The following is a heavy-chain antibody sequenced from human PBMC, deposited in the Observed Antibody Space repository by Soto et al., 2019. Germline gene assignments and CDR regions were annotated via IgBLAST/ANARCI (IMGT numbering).Heavy chain of an antibody. J-gene: IGHJ6*02. Sequence: GESLKISCKGSGYSFTSYWIGWVRQMPGKGLEWMGIIYPGDSDTRYSPSFQGQVTISADKSISTAYLQWSSLKASDTAMYYCARHPCIVGAPEPYYYYGMDVWGQGTTVTVSS. CDR1: GYSFTSYW. V-gene: IGHV5-51*01. CDR2: IYPGDSDT. D-gene: IGHD1-26*01. CDR3: ARHPCIVGAPEPYYYYGMDV.